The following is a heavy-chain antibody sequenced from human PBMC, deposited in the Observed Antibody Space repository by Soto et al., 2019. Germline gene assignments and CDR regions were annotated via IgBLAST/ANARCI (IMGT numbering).Heavy chain of an antibody. CDR2: IWYDGSEK. J-gene: IGHJ5*02. Sequence: QVQLVESGGGVVQPGRSLRLSCEGSGFTFRNHGMHWVRQAPGKGLEWLAVIWYDGSEKYYADSVRGRFFVSRDNAKNTLYLQMNSLTVEDTALYYCARWSDKKVVDPWGQGTAVPVSS. V-gene: IGHV3-33*01. D-gene: IGHD1-26*01. CDR3: ARWSDKKVVDP. CDR1: GFTFRNHG.